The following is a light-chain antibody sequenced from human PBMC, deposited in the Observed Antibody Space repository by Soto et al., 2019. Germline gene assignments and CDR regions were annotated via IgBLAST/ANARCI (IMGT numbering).Light chain of an antibody. CDR3: QQYNNRPPWT. CDR1: QSVRNN. J-gene: IGKJ1*01. CDR2: DAA. Sequence: EIVMTQSPATLSVSPGERATLSCRASQSVRNNLVWYQQQTPQAPTRLIYDAATRATTIPARFSGSGSGTEFTLTIISMQSEDFAVYYCQQYNNRPPWTFGQGTKVEIK. V-gene: IGKV3-15*01.